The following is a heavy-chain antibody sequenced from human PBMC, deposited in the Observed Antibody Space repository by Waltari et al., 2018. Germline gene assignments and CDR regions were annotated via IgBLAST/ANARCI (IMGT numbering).Heavy chain of an antibody. CDR2: IIPIFGTA. V-gene: IGHV1-69*05. J-gene: IGHJ5*02. CDR1: GGTFSSYA. D-gene: IGHD2-21*01. CDR3: ARDLYGEFDP. Sequence: QVQLVQSGAEVKKPGSSVKVSCKASGGTFSSYAISWVRQAPGQGLEWMGGIIPIFGTANYAQKFQGRVTMTRDTSISTAYMELSRLRSDDTAVYYCARDLYGEFDPWGQGTLVTVSS.